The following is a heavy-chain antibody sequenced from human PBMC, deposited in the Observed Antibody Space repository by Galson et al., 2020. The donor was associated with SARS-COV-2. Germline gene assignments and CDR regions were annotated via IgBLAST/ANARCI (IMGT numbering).Heavy chain of an antibody. CDR3: ARGGAYYDFWSGGYYCYYMDV. CDR2: IIPILGIA. Sequence: SVKVSCKASGGTFSSYAISWVRQAPGQGLEWMGGIIPILGIANYAQKFQGRVTITADKSTSTAYMELSSLRSEDTAVYYFARGGAYYDFWSGGYYCYYMDVWGKGTTVTVAS. CDR1: GGTFSSYA. J-gene: IGHJ6*03. V-gene: IGHV1-69*10. D-gene: IGHD3-3*01.